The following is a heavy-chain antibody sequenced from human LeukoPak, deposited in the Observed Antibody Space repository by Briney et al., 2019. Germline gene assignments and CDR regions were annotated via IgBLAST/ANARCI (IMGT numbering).Heavy chain of an antibody. CDR1: GFTVDSNY. CDR3: ARGDDSGYYDYFDY. CDR2: IYTGGNT. V-gene: IGHV3-53*01. D-gene: IGHD3-22*01. J-gene: IGHJ4*02. Sequence: GGSLRLSCAASGFTVDSNYLSWVRQAPGKGLEWVSTIYTGGNTYYAASVKGRFTISRDFSKNTVFLHINSLRAEDTAMYYCARGDDSGYYDYFDYWGQGALVTVSS.